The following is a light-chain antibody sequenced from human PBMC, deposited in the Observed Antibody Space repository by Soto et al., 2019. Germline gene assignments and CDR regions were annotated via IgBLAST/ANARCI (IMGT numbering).Light chain of an antibody. V-gene: IGLV7-46*01. CDR3: LLSYSGARLYV. J-gene: IGLJ1*01. Sequence: QAVVTQEPSLTVSPGGTVTLTCGSSTGNVTSGHYPYWFQQKPGPAPRALIYDTSNKHSWTPARFSGSLLGGKAALTLSGAQPEDEAEYYCLLSYSGARLYVFGTGTKLTVL. CDR2: DTS. CDR1: TGNVTSGHY.